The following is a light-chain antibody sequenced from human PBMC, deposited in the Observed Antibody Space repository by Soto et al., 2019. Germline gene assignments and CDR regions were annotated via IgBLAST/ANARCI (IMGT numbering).Light chain of an antibody. Sequence: DIQGTHSPPTLSASVGEKLPLTCRASQSISNWLAWYQQKPGTAPKLLIYHASTLESGVPSRFSGSGSGTEFTLTISSLQPDDFATYYCQQYMSYSFGQGTKVDIK. V-gene: IGKV1-5*01. J-gene: IGKJ1*01. CDR1: QSISNW. CDR2: HAS. CDR3: QQYMSYS.